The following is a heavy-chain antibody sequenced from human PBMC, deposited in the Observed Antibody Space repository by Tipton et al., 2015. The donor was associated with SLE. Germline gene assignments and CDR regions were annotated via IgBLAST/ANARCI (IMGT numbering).Heavy chain of an antibody. J-gene: IGHJ4*02. CDR2: IYHSGST. CDR1: GYSISSGFY. D-gene: IGHD5-24*01. V-gene: IGHV4-38-2*02. CDR3: ARGDGYNSDY. Sequence: TLSLTRTVSGYSISSGFYWGWIRQPPGKGLEWIGNIYHSGSTFYNPSLKSRVTISVDTSKNQFSLKLSSVTAADTAVYYCARGDGYNSDYWGQGTLVTVSS.